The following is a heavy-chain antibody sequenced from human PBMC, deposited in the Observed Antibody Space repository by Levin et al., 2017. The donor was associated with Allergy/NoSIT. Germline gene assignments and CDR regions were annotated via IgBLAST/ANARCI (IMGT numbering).Heavy chain of an antibody. D-gene: IGHD3-22*01. CDR3: ARGVAAGGYYFRGWFDP. Sequence: GGSLRLSCAVSGFTFSSYWMHWVRQAPGKGLVWVSRIDSDGSNTIYADSVKGRFTISRDNAKNTLYLQMNTLRAEDTAVYYCARGVAAGGYYFRGWFDPWGQGTLVTVSS. V-gene: IGHV3-74*01. J-gene: IGHJ5*02. CDR2: IDSDGSNT. CDR1: GFTFSSYW.